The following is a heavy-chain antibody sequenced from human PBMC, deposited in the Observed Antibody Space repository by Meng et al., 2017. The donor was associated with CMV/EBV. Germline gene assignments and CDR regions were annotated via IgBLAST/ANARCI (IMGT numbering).Heavy chain of an antibody. V-gene: IGHV3-30*02. CDR2: IRYDGSNK. J-gene: IGHJ6*02. D-gene: IGHD5-18*01. CDR1: GFTFSSYE. Sequence: GESLKISCAASGFTFSSYEMNWVRQAPGKGLEWVAFIRYDGSNKYYADSVKGRFTISRDNSKNTLYLQMNSLRAEDTAAYYCAKDGWDTAMPEGVNGMDVWGQGTTVTVSS. CDR3: AKDGWDTAMPEGVNGMDV.